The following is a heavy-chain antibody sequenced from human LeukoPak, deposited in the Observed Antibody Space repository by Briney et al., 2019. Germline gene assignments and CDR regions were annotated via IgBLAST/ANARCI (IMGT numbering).Heavy chain of an antibody. V-gene: IGHV3-48*02. CDR2: ISGSSSDI. J-gene: IGHJ4*02. Sequence: GGSLRLSCAASGFTFSSYSMDWVRPAPGKGPEWISYISGSSSDIHYADSVKGRFTISRDNARNSLYLQMNSLRDEDTAVYYCVRDPLRRYDYWGQGTPVTVSS. CDR3: VRDPLRRYDY. CDR1: GFTFSSYS.